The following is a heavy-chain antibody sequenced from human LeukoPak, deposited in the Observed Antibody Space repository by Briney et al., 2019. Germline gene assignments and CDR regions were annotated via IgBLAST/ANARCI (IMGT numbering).Heavy chain of an antibody. CDR2: IYYSRST. J-gene: IGHJ4*02. Sequence: SETLSLTCTVSGGSISNTLYYWAWIRQPPGKGLESIGSIYYSRSTYYSPSLKSRVTISVNTSKNPFSLKLTSVTAADTAVYYCARRKGFGEGYFDSWGQGTLVTVSS. D-gene: IGHD3-10*01. CDR1: GGSISNTLYY. CDR3: ARRKGFGEGYFDS. V-gene: IGHV4-39*01.